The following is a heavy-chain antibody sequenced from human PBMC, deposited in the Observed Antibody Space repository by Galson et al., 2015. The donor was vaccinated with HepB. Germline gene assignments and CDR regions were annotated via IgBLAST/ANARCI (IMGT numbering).Heavy chain of an antibody. D-gene: IGHD3/OR15-3a*01. CDR1: GFTFSSYG. Sequence: SLRLSCAASGFTFSSYGMHWVRQAPGKGLEWVAVMWYDGNNKYYADSVKGRFTISRDNSKNTLYLQMNSLRAEDTAVYYCARGLEDWEPTLDYWGQGTLVTVSS. CDR3: ARGLEDWEPTLDY. CDR2: MWYDGNNK. V-gene: IGHV3-33*01. J-gene: IGHJ4*02.